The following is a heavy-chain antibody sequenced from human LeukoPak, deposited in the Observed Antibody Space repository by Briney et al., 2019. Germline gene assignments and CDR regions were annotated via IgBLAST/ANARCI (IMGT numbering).Heavy chain of an antibody. CDR2: ISYDGSNK. CDR3: ASSAGVTPFDY. J-gene: IGHJ4*02. Sequence: GGSLRLSCAASGFTFSSYAMHWVRQAPGKGLEWVAVISYDGSNKYYADSVKGRFTISRDNAKNSLYLQMNSLRAEDTAVYYCASSAGVTPFDYWGQGTLVTVSS. D-gene: IGHD4-11*01. CDR1: GFTFSSYA. V-gene: IGHV3-30-3*01.